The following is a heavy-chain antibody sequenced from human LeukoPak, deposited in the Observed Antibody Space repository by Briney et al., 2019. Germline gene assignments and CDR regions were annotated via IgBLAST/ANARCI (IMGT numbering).Heavy chain of an antibody. Sequence: GGSLRLSCAASGFTVSSNYMSWVRQAPGKGLEWVSVIYSGGSTYYADSVKGRFTISRDNARNSLSLQMNSLRAEDTAVYFCAREAVSTSYCDYWGQGTLVTVSS. CDR1: GFTVSSNY. V-gene: IGHV3-53*01. D-gene: IGHD2/OR15-2a*01. CDR3: AREAVSTSYCDY. J-gene: IGHJ4*02. CDR2: IYSGGST.